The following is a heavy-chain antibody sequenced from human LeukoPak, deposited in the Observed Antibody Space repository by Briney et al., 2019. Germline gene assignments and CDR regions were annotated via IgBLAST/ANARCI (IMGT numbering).Heavy chain of an antibody. Sequence: SETLSLTCTVSGGSISSYYWSWIRQPPGKGLEWIGYIYYSGSTNYNPSLKSRVTISVDTSKNQFSLKLSSVTAADTAVYYCARQGSDVEMATIPAFDYWGLGTLVTVSS. V-gene: IGHV4-59*08. J-gene: IGHJ4*02. D-gene: IGHD5-24*01. CDR2: IYYSGST. CDR3: ARQGSDVEMATIPAFDY. CDR1: GGSISSYY.